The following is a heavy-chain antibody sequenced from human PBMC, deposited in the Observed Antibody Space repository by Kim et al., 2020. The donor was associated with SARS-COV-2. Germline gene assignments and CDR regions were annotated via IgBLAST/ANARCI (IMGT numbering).Heavy chain of an antibody. CDR3: ATTYYDSSDGEWRDYGMDV. CDR1: GGTFSSYT. Sequence: SVKVSCKASGGTFSSYTISWVRQAPGQGLEWMGRIIPILGIANYAQKFQGRVTITADKSTSTAYMELSSLRSEDTAVYYCATTYYDSSDGEWRDYGMDVWGQGTTVTVSS. V-gene: IGHV1-69*02. CDR2: IIPILGIA. J-gene: IGHJ6*02. D-gene: IGHD3-22*01.